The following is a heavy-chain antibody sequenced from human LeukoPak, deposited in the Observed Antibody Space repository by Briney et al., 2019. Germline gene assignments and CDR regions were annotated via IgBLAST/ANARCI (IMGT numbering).Heavy chain of an antibody. J-gene: IGHJ3*02. CDR1: GYTFTGYY. Sequence: ASVKVSCKASGYTFTGYYIHWVRQAPGQGLEWMGWINPNSGGTNYAQKFQGRVTMTRDTSISTAYMELSRLRSDDTAVYYCARVSAAGTGDAFDIWGQGTMVTVSS. CDR3: ARVSAAGTGDAFDI. V-gene: IGHV1-2*02. D-gene: IGHD6-13*01. CDR2: INPNSGGT.